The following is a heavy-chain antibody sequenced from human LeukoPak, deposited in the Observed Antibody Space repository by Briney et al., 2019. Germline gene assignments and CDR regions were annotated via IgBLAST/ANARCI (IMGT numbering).Heavy chain of an antibody. CDR1: GYIFINYY. J-gene: IGHJ6*02. CDR2: INPSGGST. CDR3: AREGYGSGRRLGLDV. V-gene: IGHV1-46*01. Sequence: SVKVSCKASGYIFINYYMHWVRRAPGQGLEWMAIINPSGGSTTYAQNFQGRVTMTRDTSTSTVYLEVNSLRSDDTAVYYCAREGYGSGRRLGLDVWGQGTTVTVSS. D-gene: IGHD3-10*01.